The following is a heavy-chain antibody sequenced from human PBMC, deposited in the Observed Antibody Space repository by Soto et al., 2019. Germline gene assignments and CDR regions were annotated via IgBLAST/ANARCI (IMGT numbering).Heavy chain of an antibody. CDR2: ITWNSGRF. V-gene: IGHV3-9*01. J-gene: IGHJ4*02. CDR3: VKDRGQSALLRAHDF. D-gene: IGHD3-22*01. CDR1: GFTFDDYA. Sequence: PGGSLRLSCSVAGFTFDDYAMHWVQQVPGRGLEWVSGITWNSGRFAYAHSVQGRFSISRDNAKNSLYLQVTNLRLEDTALYYCVKDRGQSALLRAHDFWGPGTLVTVSS.